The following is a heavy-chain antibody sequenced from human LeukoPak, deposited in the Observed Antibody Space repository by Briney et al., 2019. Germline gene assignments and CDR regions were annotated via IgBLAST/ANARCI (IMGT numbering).Heavy chain of an antibody. CDR3: ASHQTHNWNDGAFDI. D-gene: IGHD1-20*01. Sequence: GASVKVSCKVSGYTLTELSMHWVRQAPGKGLEWMGRIIPILGIANYAQKFQGRVTITADKSTSTAYMELSSLRSEDTAVYYCASHQTHNWNDGAFDIWGQGTMVTVSS. J-gene: IGHJ3*02. CDR1: GYTLTELS. CDR2: IIPILGIA. V-gene: IGHV1-69*02.